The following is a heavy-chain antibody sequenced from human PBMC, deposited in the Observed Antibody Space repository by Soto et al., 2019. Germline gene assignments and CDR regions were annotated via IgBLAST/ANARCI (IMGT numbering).Heavy chain of an antibody. CDR2: IIPIFGTA. Sequence: SVKVSCKASGGTFSSYAISWVRQAPGQGLEWMGGIIPIFGTANYAQKFQGRVTITADESTSTAYMELSSLRSEDTAVYYCASYSLGARVIVARAYYGMDVWGQGTTVTVSS. D-gene: IGHD3-22*01. V-gene: IGHV1-69*13. CDR3: ASYSLGARVIVARAYYGMDV. J-gene: IGHJ6*02. CDR1: GGTFSSYA.